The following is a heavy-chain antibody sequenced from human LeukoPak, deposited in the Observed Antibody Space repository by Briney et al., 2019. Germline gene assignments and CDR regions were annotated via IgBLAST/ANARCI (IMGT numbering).Heavy chain of an antibody. CDR1: GGSISSYY. D-gene: IGHD3-10*01. V-gene: IGHV4-59*08. Sequence: SETLSLTCTVSGGSISSYYWSWIRQPPGKGLEWIGYIYYSGSTNYNPSLKSRVTISVDTSKNQFSLKLSSVTAADTAVYYCAAGFGFPFDYWGKGPWATVSS. CDR3: AAGFGFPFDY. CDR2: IYYSGST. J-gene: IGHJ4*02.